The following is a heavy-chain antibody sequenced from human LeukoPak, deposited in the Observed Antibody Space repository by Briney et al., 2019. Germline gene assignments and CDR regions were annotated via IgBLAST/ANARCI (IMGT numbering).Heavy chain of an antibody. CDR3: ARNIYGDYYYYYYMDV. CDR2: IYYSGST. Sequence: SETLSLTCTVSGGSISSYYWSWIRQPPGKGLEWIAYIYYSGSTNYNPSLKSRVTISVDTSKNQFSLKLSSVTAADTAVYYCARNIYGDYYYYYYMDVWGKGTTVTVSS. D-gene: IGHD4-17*01. V-gene: IGHV4-59*01. CDR1: GGSISSYY. J-gene: IGHJ6*03.